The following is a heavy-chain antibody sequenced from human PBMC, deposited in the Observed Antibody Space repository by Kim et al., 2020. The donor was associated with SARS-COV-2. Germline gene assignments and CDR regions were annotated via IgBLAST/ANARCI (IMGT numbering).Heavy chain of an antibody. CDR1: GASISSYY. CDR2: MYSSGST. J-gene: IGHJ6*02. D-gene: IGHD3-10*01. Sequence: SETLSLTCTVSGASISSYYWSWVRQPAGKGLEWIGRMYSSGSTNYNPSLMSRVTMSGDTSKNQFSLKLSSVTAADTAVYYCARVVASGRDYCGMDVWGQGTTVTVSS. V-gene: IGHV4-4*07. CDR3: ARVVASGRDYCGMDV.